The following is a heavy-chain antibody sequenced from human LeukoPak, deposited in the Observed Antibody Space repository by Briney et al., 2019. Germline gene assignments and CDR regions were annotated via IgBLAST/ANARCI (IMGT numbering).Heavy chain of an antibody. Sequence: HPGGSLRLSCAASGLTFSSYEMNWVRQAPGKGLEWVSFIYSDNTHYSDSVKGRFTISRDNSKNTLYLQMNSLRAEDTAVYYCARRAGAYSHPYDYWGQGTLVTVSS. V-gene: IGHV3-53*01. CDR3: ARRAGAYSHPYDY. CDR2: IYSDNT. J-gene: IGHJ4*02. D-gene: IGHD4/OR15-4a*01. CDR1: GLTFSSYE.